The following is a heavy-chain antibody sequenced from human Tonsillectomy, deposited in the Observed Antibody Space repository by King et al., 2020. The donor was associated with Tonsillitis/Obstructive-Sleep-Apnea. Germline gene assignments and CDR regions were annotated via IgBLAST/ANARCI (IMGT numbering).Heavy chain of an antibody. CDR3: AGSKGSGSYFDH. Sequence: VQLQESGPGLVKPSETLSLTCTVSGDSINSYYWSWIRQPPGKGLEWIGYISYSGNTNYNPSLKSRVTISIDTSKNQFSLKLRSVTAADTAVYYCAGSKGSGSYFDHWGQATLVSVSP. D-gene: IGHD3-3*01. J-gene: IGHJ4*02. CDR1: GDSINSYY. CDR2: ISYSGNT. V-gene: IGHV4-59*01.